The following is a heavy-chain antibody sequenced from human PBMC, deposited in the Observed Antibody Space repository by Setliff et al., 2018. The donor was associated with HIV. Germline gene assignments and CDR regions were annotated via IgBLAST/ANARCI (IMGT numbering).Heavy chain of an antibody. D-gene: IGHD3-9*01. CDR2: ISSSSTI. V-gene: IGHV3-48*04. CDR1: GFTFSSYS. J-gene: IGHJ6*02. CDR3: ARGGRLQYFDWPSYAMDV. Sequence: GGSLRLSCAASGFTFSSYSMNWVRQAPGKGLEWVSYISSSSTIYYADSVKGRFTISRDNGKNLLYLQMNSLRAEDTAVYYCARGGRLQYFDWPSYAMDVWGQGTTVTVSS.